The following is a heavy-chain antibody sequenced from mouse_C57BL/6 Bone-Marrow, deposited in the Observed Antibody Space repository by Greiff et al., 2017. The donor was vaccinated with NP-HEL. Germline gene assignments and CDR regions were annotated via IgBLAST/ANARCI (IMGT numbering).Heavy chain of an antibody. CDR3: ARWGDYHYFDY. D-gene: IGHD2-4*01. Sequence: QVQLQQPGAELVMPGASVKLSCKASGYTFTSYWMHWVKQRPGQGLEWIGEIDPSASYTNYNQKFKGKSTLTVDKSSSTAYMQLSSLTSEDSAVYYCARWGDYHYFDYWGQGTTLTVSS. J-gene: IGHJ2*01. V-gene: IGHV1-69*01. CDR2: IDPSASYT. CDR1: GYTFTSYW.